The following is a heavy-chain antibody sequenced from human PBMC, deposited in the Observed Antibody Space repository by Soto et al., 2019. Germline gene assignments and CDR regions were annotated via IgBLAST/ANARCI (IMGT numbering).Heavy chain of an antibody. CDR3: ASFPARDCSGGSCYSEYFDY. V-gene: IGHV4-39*01. CDR2: IYYSGST. CDR1: GGSISSSSYY. D-gene: IGHD2-15*01. Sequence: QLQLQESGPGLVKPSETLSLTCTVSGGSISSSSYYWGRIRQPPGKGLEWIGSIYYSGSTYYNPSLKSRVTISVDTSKNQFSLKLSSVTAADTAVYYCASFPARDCSGGSCYSEYFDYWGQGTLVTVSS. J-gene: IGHJ4*02.